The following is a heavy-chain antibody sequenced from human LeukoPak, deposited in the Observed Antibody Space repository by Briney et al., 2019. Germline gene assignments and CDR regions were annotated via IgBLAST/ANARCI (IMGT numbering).Heavy chain of an antibody. CDR3: ARGSEGDYGDYVGVSDYFDY. Sequence: SETLSLTCTVSGGSISSYCWSWIRQPPGKGLEWIGYIYYSGSTNYNPSLKSRVTISVDTSKNQFSLKPSSVTAADTAVYYCARGSEGDYGDYVGVSDYFDYWGQGTLVTVSS. CDR2: IYYSGST. D-gene: IGHD4-17*01. V-gene: IGHV4-59*01. CDR1: GGSISSYC. J-gene: IGHJ4*02.